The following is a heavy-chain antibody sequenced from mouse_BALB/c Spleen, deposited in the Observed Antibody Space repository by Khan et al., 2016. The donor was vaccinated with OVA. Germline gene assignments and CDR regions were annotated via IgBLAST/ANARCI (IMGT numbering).Heavy chain of an antibody. J-gene: IGHJ2*01. V-gene: IGHV3-2*02. Sequence: EVQLQESGPGLVKPSQSLSLTCTVTGYSITSDYAWNWIRQFPGNKLEWMGYISYSGSTSYNPSLKSRISITRDTSKNQFFLQLNSVTTEDTATYYCARWDYCNYYFNDWGQGATPTVAS. CDR1: GYSITSDYA. CDR2: ISYSGST. CDR3: ARWDYCNYYFND. D-gene: IGHD2-1*01.